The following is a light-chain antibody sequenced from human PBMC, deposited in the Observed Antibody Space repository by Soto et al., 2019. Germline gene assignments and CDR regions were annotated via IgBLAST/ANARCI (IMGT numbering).Light chain of an antibody. CDR3: QQTYSTPFT. CDR2: GAS. CDR1: QSINKY. Sequence: DFQMTQSPSSLSASVGDRVTITCRASQSINKYINWYQQKPGKAPNLLINGASSLQSGVPSRFSGSGSGTDFTLTISNLQPEDFATYYCQQTYSTPFTFGPGTKVDIK. V-gene: IGKV1-39*01. J-gene: IGKJ3*01.